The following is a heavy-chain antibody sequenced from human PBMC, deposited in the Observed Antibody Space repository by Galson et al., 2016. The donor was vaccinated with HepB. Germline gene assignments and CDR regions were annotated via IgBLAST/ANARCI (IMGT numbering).Heavy chain of an antibody. Sequence: SVKVSCKASGYTFNNYNIHWLRQAPGQSLEWLGWINFGSGDTTYSQKFQGRLTITRDTSATTAHVELSGLGSEDTAVYFCAKGAGGYYDHWGQGTLVTVSS. J-gene: IGHJ4*02. D-gene: IGHD4/OR15-4a*01. V-gene: IGHV1-3*01. CDR3: AKGAGGYYDH. CDR2: INFGSGDT. CDR1: GYTFNNYN.